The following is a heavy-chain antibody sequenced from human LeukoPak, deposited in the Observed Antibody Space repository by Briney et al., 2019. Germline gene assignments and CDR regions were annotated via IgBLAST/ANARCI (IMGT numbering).Heavy chain of an antibody. J-gene: IGHJ6*03. Sequence: PSETLSLTCAVYGGSFSGYYWSWIRQPPGKGLEWIGEINHSGSTNYNPSLKSRVTISVDTSKNQFSLKLSSVTAADTAVYYCARGRIAVAAPYYYYMDVWGKGPRSPSP. V-gene: IGHV4-34*01. D-gene: IGHD6-19*01. CDR1: GGSFSGYY. CDR3: ARGRIAVAAPYYYYMDV. CDR2: INHSGST.